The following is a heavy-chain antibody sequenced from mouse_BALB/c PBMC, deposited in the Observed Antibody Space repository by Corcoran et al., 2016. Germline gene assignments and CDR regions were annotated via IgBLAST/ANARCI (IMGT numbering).Heavy chain of an antibody. J-gene: IGHJ2*01. CDR1: GFNIKAYY. Sequence: EVQLQQSGAELVRPGALVKLSCKASGFNIKAYYMHWVKQRPEQGLEWIGWIDPENGNTIYDPKFQGKASITADTSSNTAYMQLSSLTSEDTAVYYCARRSFRADYWGQGTALTVSS. CDR3: ARRSFRADY. D-gene: IGHD3-2*02. V-gene: IGHV14-1*02. CDR2: IDPENGNT.